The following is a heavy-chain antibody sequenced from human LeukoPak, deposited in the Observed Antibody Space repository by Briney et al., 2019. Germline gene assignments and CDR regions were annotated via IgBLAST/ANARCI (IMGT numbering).Heavy chain of an antibody. D-gene: IGHD2-2*01. J-gene: IGHJ6*03. CDR1: GFTFTIFN. V-gene: IGHV3-21*01. CDR2: ISSNSNYI. Sequence: GGSLRLSCAVSGFTFTIFNVNWVRQAPGKGLEWVSSISSNSNYIFYGDSVKGRFTISRDNAKNSVYLHMNSLRAEDTAVYYCARYCSSTAWYALLGVYYYMDVWGKGTTVTVSS. CDR3: ARYCSSTAWYALLGVYYYMDV.